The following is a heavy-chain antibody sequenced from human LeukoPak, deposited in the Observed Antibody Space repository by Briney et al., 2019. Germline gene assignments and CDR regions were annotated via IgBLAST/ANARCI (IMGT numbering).Heavy chain of an antibody. J-gene: IGHJ4*02. D-gene: IGHD3-9*01. Sequence: GRSLRLSCAASGLTFSSYAMHWVRQAPGKGLEWVAVISYDGSNKYYADSVKGRFTISRDNSKNTLYLQMDSLRAEDTAVYYCARSPYDILTGSEYYFDYWGQGTLVTVSS. CDR2: ISYDGSNK. V-gene: IGHV3-30-3*01. CDR1: GLTFSSYA. CDR3: ARSPYDILTGSEYYFDY.